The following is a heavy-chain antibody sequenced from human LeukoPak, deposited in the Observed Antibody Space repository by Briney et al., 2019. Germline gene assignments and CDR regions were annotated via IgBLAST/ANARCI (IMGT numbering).Heavy chain of an antibody. CDR3: AGLDNWFDP. Sequence: GGSLRLSCIASGFSFSNYNINWVRQAPGKGLEWVSSITTSSSYVFYGNSVKGRFTISRDNAENSVYLQMNSLSVEDTAVYYCAGLDNWFDPWGQGTLVAVSS. J-gene: IGHJ5*02. D-gene: IGHD5/OR15-5a*01. CDR2: ITTSSSYV. CDR1: GFSFSNYN. V-gene: IGHV3-21*01.